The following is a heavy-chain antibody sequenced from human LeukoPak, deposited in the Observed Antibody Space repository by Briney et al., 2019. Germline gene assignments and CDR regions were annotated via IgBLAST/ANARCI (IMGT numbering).Heavy chain of an antibody. V-gene: IGHV3-23*01. CDR1: GFTFSSYA. Sequence: GGSLRLSCAASGFTFSSYAMSWVRQAPGKGLEWASAISGSGGSTYYADSVKGRFTISRDNSKNTLYLQMNSLRAEDTAVYYCAKGGDCSSTSCYQYYYYYGMDVWGQGTTVTVSS. CDR3: AKGGDCSSTSCYQYYYYYGMDV. J-gene: IGHJ6*02. CDR2: ISGSGGST. D-gene: IGHD2-2*01.